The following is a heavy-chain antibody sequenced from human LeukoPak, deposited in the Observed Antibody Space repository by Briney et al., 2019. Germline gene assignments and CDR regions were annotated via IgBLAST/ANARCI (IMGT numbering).Heavy chain of an antibody. D-gene: IGHD3-10*01. CDR1: GGSISSGGYY. CDR2: IYYRGST. V-gene: IGHV4-31*03. CDR3: ARESITMVRGGDYYSGMDV. Sequence: SQTLSLTCTVSGGSISSGGYYWSWIRQHPGKGLEWIGFIYYRGSTYYNPSLKSRVTISVDTSKNQFSLKLSSVTAADTAVYYCARESITMVRGGDYYSGMDVWGQGTTVTVSS. J-gene: IGHJ6*02.